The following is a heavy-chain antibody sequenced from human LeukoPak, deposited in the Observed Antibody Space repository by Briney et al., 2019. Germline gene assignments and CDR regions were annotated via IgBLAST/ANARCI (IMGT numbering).Heavy chain of an antibody. CDR1: GGSFSAYY. Sequence: SETLSLTCAVYGGSFSAYYWSWIRQPPGKGLEWIGEINHSGSTNYNPSLKSRVTISVDTSKNQFSLKLTSVTAADTAVYYCAKDKEQQLVYYYMDVWGKGTTVTVSS. J-gene: IGHJ6*03. D-gene: IGHD6-13*01. CDR3: AKDKEQQLVYYYMDV. V-gene: IGHV4-34*01. CDR2: INHSGST.